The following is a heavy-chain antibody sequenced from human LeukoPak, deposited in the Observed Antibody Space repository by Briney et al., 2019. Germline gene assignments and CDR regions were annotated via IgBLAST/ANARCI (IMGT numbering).Heavy chain of an antibody. D-gene: IGHD3-3*01. CDR1: GFTFSDYY. CDR2: ISRNGDTI. CDR3: ARDRKRFLEN. J-gene: IGHJ4*02. Sequence: PGGSLRLSCAASGFTFSDYYMGWIRQAPGKGLEWVSYISRNGDTIHYADSVKGRFTISRDNAKNFLFLQMNSLRAEDTAVYYCARDRKRFLENGGQGTLVTVSS. V-gene: IGHV3-11*04.